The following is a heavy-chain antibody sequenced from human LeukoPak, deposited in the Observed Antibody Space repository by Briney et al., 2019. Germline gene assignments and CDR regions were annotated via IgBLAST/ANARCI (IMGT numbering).Heavy chain of an antibody. V-gene: IGHV3-21*01. CDR3: ARSTPPLFSTDAFDI. CDR1: GFNFSTYG. Sequence: GGSLRLSCAASGFNFSTYGMSWVRQAPGKGLEWVSSISSSSSYIYYADSVKGRFTISRDNAKNSLYLQMNSLRAEDTAVYYCARSTPPLFSTDAFDIWGQGTMVTVSS. CDR2: ISSSSSYI. J-gene: IGHJ3*02.